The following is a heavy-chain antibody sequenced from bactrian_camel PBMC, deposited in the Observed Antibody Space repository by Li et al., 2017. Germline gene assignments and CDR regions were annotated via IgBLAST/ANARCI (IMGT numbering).Heavy chain of an antibody. CDR2: LASDGSS. V-gene: IGHV3S53*01. Sequence: VQLVESGGGSVEAGGSLRLSCQASGNTQSLRCMGWFRQVPGKEREGVASLASDGSSIYANSLRGRFSISKDNARNWLDLQMDSLEPGDTARYYCAADRRRHGPPSLRPGDYSVWGQG. J-gene: IGHJ4*01. CDR3: AADRRRHGPPSLRPGDYSV. D-gene: IGHD2*01. CDR1: GNTQSLRC.